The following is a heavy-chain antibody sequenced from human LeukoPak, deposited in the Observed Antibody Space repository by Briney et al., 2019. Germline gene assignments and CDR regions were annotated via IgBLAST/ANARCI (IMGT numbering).Heavy chain of an antibody. CDR3: ARARLTYCSGGSCYSGSYMDV. J-gene: IGHJ6*03. D-gene: IGHD2-15*01. CDR1: GCTFTGYY. Sequence: APVKVSCKASGCTFTGYYMHWVRQAPGQGLEWMGWINPNSGGTNYAQKFQGRVTMTRDTSISTAYMELSRLRSDDTAVYYCARARLTYCSGGSCYSGSYMDVWGKGTTVTVSS. CDR2: INPNSGGT. V-gene: IGHV1-2*02.